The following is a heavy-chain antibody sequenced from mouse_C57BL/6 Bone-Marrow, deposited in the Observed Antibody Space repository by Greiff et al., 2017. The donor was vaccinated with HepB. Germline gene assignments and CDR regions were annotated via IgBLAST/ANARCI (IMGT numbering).Heavy chain of an antibody. J-gene: IGHJ2*01. V-gene: IGHV1-50*01. CDR2: IDPSDSYT. D-gene: IGHD1-1*01. CDR1: GYTFTSYW. CDR3: AREDSFITTVVATDYFDY. Sequence: VQLQQPGAELVKPGASVKLSCKASGYTFTSYWMQWVNQRPGQGLEWIGEIDPSDSYTNYNQKFKGKATLTVDTSSSTAYMQLSSRTSEDSAVYYCAREDSFITTVVATDYFDYWGQGTTLTVSS.